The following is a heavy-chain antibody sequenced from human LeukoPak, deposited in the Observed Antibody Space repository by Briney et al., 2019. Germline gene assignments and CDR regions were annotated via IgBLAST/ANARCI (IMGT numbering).Heavy chain of an antibody. V-gene: IGHV4-59*01. CDR1: GGSISSYY. Sequence: ASETLSLTCTVSGGSISSYYWSWIRQPPGKGLEWIGYIYYSGSTNYNPSLKSRVTISVDTSKNQFSLKLSSVTAADTAVYYCARDSNGDGGGDNWGQGTLVTVSS. CDR3: ARDSNGDGGGDN. D-gene: IGHD4-23*01. J-gene: IGHJ4*02. CDR2: IYYSGST.